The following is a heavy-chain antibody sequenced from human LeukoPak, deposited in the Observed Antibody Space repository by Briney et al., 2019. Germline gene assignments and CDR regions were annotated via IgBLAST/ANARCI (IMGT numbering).Heavy chain of an antibody. CDR2: INPNSGGT. D-gene: IGHD3-3*01. V-gene: IGHV1-2*02. CDR1: GYTFTGYY. CDR3: ARVPLGYRPFGVVINTLDY. J-gene: IGHJ4*02. Sequence: ASVKVSCKASGYTFTGYYMHWVRQAPGQGLEWMGWINPNSGGTNYAQKFQGRVTMTRDTSISTAYMELSRLRSDDTAAYYCARVPLGYRPFGVVINTLDYWGQGTLVTVSS.